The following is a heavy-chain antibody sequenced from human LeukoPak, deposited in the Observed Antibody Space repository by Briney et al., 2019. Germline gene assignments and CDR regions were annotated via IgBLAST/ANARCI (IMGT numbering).Heavy chain of an antibody. CDR2: IYTSGST. D-gene: IGHD3-22*01. Sequence: SETLSLTCTVSGGSISSYYWSWIRQPAGKGLEWIGRIYTSGSTNYNPSLKSRVTMSVDTSKNQFSLKLSSVTAADTAVYYCARVRSSYYYDSSGSGLFDYWGQGTLVTVSS. V-gene: IGHV4-4*07. CDR3: ARVRSSYYYDSSGSGLFDY. CDR1: GGSISSYY. J-gene: IGHJ4*02.